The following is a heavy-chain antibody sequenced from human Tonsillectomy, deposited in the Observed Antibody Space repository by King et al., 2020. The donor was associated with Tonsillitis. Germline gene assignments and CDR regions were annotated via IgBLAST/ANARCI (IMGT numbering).Heavy chain of an antibody. D-gene: IGHD3-10*01. Sequence: VQLVESGGGLVQPGGSLRLSCAASASSFRSFWMSWFRQAPGKGLEWVANIKQDGSEKYYVDSVKGRFTISRDNAKSSLYLQMNSLRVEDTAVYYCVRGRDYGSGTYRAFDNW. J-gene: IGHJ3*02. CDR2: IKQDGSEK. CDR3: VRGRDYGSGTYRAFDN. V-gene: IGHV3-7*01. CDR1: ASSFRSFW.